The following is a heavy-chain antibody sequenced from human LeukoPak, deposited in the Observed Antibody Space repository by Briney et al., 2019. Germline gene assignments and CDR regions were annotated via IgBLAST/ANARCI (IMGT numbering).Heavy chain of an antibody. D-gene: IGHD2-2*01. J-gene: IGHJ6*03. CDR3: ARDYCSSTSCYWDYYYMDV. V-gene: IGHV4-59*01. CDR2: IYYSGST. Sequence: SETLSLTCTVSGGSISSYYWSWIRQPPGKGLEWIGYIYYSGSTNYNPSLKSRVTISVDTSKNQFSLKLSSVTAADTAVYYCARDYCSSTSCYWDYYYMDVWGKGTTVTVSS. CDR1: GGSISSYY.